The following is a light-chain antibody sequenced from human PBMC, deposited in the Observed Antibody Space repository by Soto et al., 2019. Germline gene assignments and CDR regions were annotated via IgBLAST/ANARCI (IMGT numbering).Light chain of an antibody. CDR3: SSYSISTAYL. V-gene: IGLV2-14*01. J-gene: IGLJ1*01. CDR1: SSDVGGYDY. CDR2: EVS. Sequence: QAVLTQPASVSGSPGQSITISCPGTSSDVGGYDYVSWYQLHPGKAPKLMVFEVSNRPSGVSYCFSGSKSGNTASLTISGLQAEDEADYFCSSYSISTAYLFGTGTKVTVL.